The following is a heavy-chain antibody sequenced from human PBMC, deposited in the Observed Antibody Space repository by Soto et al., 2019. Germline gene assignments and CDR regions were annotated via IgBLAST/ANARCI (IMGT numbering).Heavy chain of an antibody. CDR1: GYTFTSYD. J-gene: IGHJ5*02. CDR3: ARYYYDSSGNINWFDP. Sequence: GASVKVSCKAPGYTFTSYDINWVRQATGQGLEWMGWMNPNSGNTGYAQKFQGRVTMTRNTSISTAYMELSSLRSEDTAVYYCARYYYDSSGNINWFDPWGQGTLVTVSS. D-gene: IGHD3-22*01. V-gene: IGHV1-8*01. CDR2: MNPNSGNT.